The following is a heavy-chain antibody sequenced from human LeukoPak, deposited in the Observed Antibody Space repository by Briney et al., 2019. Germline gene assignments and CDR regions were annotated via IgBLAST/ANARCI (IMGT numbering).Heavy chain of an antibody. J-gene: IGHJ6*02. CDR3: ARGRYGSNWPLSGGFGMDV. D-gene: IGHD6-13*01. V-gene: IGHV3-23*01. CDR1: GLTFSSYA. Sequence: PGGSLRLSCAASGLTFSSYAMTWVRQAPGKGLEWVSTISSSGGTTHYADSVKGRFTISRDNSKNTLHLQMNSLKVEDTAVYYCARGRYGSNWPLSGGFGMDVWGQGTTVTVSS. CDR2: ISSSGGTT.